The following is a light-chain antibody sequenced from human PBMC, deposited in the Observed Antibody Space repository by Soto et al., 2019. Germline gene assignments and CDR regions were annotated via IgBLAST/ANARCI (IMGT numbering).Light chain of an antibody. V-gene: IGKV3-11*01. CDR2: DAS. Sequence: EVVATQSPDTPSLSPGERATLSCRASQRVSSFLDWYQHKPGQAPTLHIYDASNRATCICARFRGSGPPTDFTFNISSLVLENIAVYSCHQHINWRGEFGPGTKVAIK. CDR3: HQHINWRGE. CDR1: QRVSSF. J-gene: IGKJ3*01.